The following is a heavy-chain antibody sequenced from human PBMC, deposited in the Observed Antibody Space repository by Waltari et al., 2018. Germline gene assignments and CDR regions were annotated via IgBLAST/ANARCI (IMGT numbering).Heavy chain of an antibody. D-gene: IGHD6-19*01. Sequence: QVQLKESGPGLVKPSGTLSLACDVSGGSFSSNDWWSWVRQPPEKGLEWIGEIHHSGSTKYNPSLKSRLLMSVDTSKSQISLTMKSVTAADTAVYYCARGFDGWPFDYWGQGTLVIVSS. V-gene: IGHV4-4*02. CDR2: IHHSGST. CDR1: GGSFSSNDW. CDR3: ARGFDGWPFDY. J-gene: IGHJ4*02.